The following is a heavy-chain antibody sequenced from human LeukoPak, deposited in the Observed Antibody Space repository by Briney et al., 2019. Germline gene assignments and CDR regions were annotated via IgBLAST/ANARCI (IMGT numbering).Heavy chain of an antibody. CDR2: IIPIFGTA. D-gene: IGHD3-22*01. J-gene: IGHJ4*02. CDR3: ARESYDSSFGTPAPPYFDY. Sequence: ASVKVSCKASGGTFSSYAISWVRQAPGQGLEWMGGIIPIFGTANYAQKFQGRVTITADKSTSTAYMELSSLRSEDTAVYYCARESYDSSFGTPAPPYFDYWGQGTLVTVSS. V-gene: IGHV1-69*06. CDR1: GGTFSSYA.